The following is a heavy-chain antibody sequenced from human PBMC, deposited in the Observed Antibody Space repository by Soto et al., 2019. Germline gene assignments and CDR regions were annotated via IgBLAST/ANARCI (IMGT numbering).Heavy chain of an antibody. V-gene: IGHV3-30*18. Sequence: QVQLGESGGGVVQPGRSLRLSCAASGFTFSSYGMHWVSQAPGKGLEWVAVISYDGSNKYYADSVKGRFTISRDNSKNTLYLQMNSLRADDTTVYYCAKGPAIGLVPVAMNYYYCMDVWGQGTTVTVSS. CDR2: ISYDGSNK. CDR1: GFTFSSYG. CDR3: AKGPAIGLVPVAMNYYYCMDV. J-gene: IGHJ6*02. D-gene: IGHD2-2*01.